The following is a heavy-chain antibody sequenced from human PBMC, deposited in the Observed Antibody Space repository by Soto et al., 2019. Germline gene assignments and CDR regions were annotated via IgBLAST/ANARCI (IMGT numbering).Heavy chain of an antibody. CDR1: GGSISSGGYY. CDR2: IYYSGST. J-gene: IGHJ3*02. V-gene: IGHV4-31*03. Sequence: KSSETLSLSCTVSGGSISSGGYYWSWIRQHPGKGLEWIGYIYYSGSTYYNPSLKSRVTISVDTSKNQFSLKLSSVTAADTAVYYCATTYYYDSSGQVGVAFDIWGQGTMVTV. CDR3: ATTYYYDSSGQVGVAFDI. D-gene: IGHD3-22*01.